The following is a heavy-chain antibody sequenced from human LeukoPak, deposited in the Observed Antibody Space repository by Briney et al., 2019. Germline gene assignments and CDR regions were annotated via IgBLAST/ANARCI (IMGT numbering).Heavy chain of an antibody. CDR2: ISSSSSTK. CDR1: GFTFSSFG. Sequence: GGSLRLSCAASGFTFSSFGMNWVRQAPGKGLEWVSYISSSSSTKYYADSVKGRFTISRDNAKNSLYLQMNSLRAEDTAVYYCARDLSITIFGVVTTPGWYFDLWGRGTLVTVSS. V-gene: IGHV3-48*01. J-gene: IGHJ2*01. CDR3: ARDLSITIFGVVTTPGWYFDL. D-gene: IGHD3-3*01.